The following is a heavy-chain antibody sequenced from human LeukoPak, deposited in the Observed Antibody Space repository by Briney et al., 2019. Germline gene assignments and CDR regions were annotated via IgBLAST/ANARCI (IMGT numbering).Heavy chain of an antibody. V-gene: IGHV4-59*01. J-gene: IGHJ4*02. D-gene: IGHD4-17*01. CDR2: IYYSGST. Sequence: SETLSLTSTVSGGSISSYYWSWIRQPPGKGLEWIGYIYYSGSTNYNPSLESRVTISVDTSKNQFFLKLSSVTAADTAVYYCARDPTVTPSDYWSQGTLVTVSS. CDR1: GGSISSYY. CDR3: ARDPTVTPSDY.